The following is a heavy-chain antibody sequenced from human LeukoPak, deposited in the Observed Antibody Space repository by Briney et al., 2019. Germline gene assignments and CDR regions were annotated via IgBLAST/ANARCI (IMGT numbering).Heavy chain of an antibody. CDR3: ARGESGYYYGSGSYYQTGNWFDP. J-gene: IGHJ5*02. V-gene: IGHV1-18*01. CDR1: GYTFTSYG. Sequence: GASVKVSFKASGYTFTSYGISWVRQAPGQGLEWMGWISAYNGNTNYAQKLQGRGTMTTDTSTSTAYMELRRVRSDDTAVYYCARGESGYYYGSGSYYQTGNWFDPWGQGTLVTVSS. CDR2: ISAYNGNT. D-gene: IGHD3-10*01.